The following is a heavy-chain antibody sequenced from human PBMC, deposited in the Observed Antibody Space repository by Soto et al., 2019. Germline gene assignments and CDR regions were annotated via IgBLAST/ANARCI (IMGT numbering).Heavy chain of an antibody. CDR2: IYYTGST. CDR1: GGSISSATYY. V-gene: IGHV4-39*01. Sequence: PSETLSLTCTVSGGSISSATYYWGWIRQPPGKGLEWIGSIYYTGSTYFNPSLTSRLTISVDTSNNQFSLKLRFVTAADTAVYYCARRHLLRGDPAYSFDYWGQGTLVTVSS. J-gene: IGHJ4*02. CDR3: ARRHLLRGDPAYSFDY. D-gene: IGHD4-17*01.